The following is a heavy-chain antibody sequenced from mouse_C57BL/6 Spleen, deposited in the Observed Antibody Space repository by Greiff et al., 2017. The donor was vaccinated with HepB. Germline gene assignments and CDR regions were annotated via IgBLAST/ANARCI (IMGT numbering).Heavy chain of an antibody. J-gene: IGHJ2*01. CDR1: GFTFSDYG. D-gene: IGHD1-1*01. CDR3: ARGPYYYGSSNYFDY. V-gene: IGHV5-17*01. CDR2: ISSGSSTI. Sequence: EVQRVESGGGLVKPGGSLKLSCAASGFTFSDYGMHWVRQAPEKGLEWVAYISSGSSTIYYADTVKGRFTISRDNAKNTLFLQMTSLRSEDTAMYYCARGPYYYGSSNYFDYWGQGTTLTVSS.